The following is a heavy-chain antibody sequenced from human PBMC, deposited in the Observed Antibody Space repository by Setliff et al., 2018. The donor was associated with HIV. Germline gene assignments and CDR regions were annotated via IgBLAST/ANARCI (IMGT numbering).Heavy chain of an antibody. CDR3: TREAEISRVVFFAY. CDR1: GYTFRNYG. CDR2: ISADSGYT. Sequence: ASVKVSCKASGYTFRNYGISWVRQAPGQGLEWMGWISADSGYTHSTQKFQDRIIMTRDTSTTTAYMELRSLRSDDTAVYYCTREAEISRVVFFAYWGQGTPVTVSS. V-gene: IGHV1-18*01. D-gene: IGHD3-3*01. J-gene: IGHJ4*02.